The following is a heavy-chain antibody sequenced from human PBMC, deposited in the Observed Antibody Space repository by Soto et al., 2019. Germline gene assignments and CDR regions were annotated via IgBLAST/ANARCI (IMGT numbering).Heavy chain of an antibody. Sequence: QVQLVQSGAEVKKPESSVRVSCKASGGTFNSYAITWVRQAPGQGLEWMGGTIPMFGTTNYAEKFQGRVTITADQATNTADMERSSLRSEDTAVYYCTRCGIRDHSIGYYLGIDGMDVWGQGTTVIVSS. CDR2: TIPMFGTT. CDR3: TRCGIRDHSIGYYLGIDGMDV. V-gene: IGHV1-69*12. J-gene: IGHJ6*02. D-gene: IGHD3-22*01. CDR1: GGTFNSYA.